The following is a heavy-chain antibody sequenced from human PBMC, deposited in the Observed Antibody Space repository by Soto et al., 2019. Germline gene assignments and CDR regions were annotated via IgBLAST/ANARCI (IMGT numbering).Heavy chain of an antibody. CDR2: IKQDGSEK. CDR3: ARVGGGGLYYGMDV. CDR1: GFTFSSYW. V-gene: IGHV3-7*01. J-gene: IGHJ6*02. Sequence: GGSLRLSCAASGFTFSSYWMSWVRQAPGKGLEWVANIKQDGSEKYYVDSVKGRFTISRDSAKNSLYLQMNSLRAEDTAVYYCARVGGGGLYYGMDVWGQGTTVTVSS. D-gene: IGHD2-15*01.